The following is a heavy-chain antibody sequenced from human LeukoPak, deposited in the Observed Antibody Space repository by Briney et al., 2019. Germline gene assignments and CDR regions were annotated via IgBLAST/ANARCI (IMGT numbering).Heavy chain of an antibody. D-gene: IGHD2-2*01. CDR2: ISYDGSNK. V-gene: IGHV3-30-3*01. J-gene: IGHJ4*02. Sequence: AGGSLRLSCAASGFTFSSYAMHWVRQAPGKGLEWVAVISYDGSNKYYADSVKGRFTISRDNSKNTLYLQMNSLRAEDTAVYYCAAPIVVVPAAIDYWGQGTLVTVSS. CDR3: AAPIVVVPAAIDY. CDR1: GFTFSSYA.